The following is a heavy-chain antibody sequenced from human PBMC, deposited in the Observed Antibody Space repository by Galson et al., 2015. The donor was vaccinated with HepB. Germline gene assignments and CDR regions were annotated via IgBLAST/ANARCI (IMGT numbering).Heavy chain of an antibody. J-gene: IGHJ4*02. CDR3: ARGKGLDYDLLTGYFDY. Sequence: SLRLSCAASGFTVSRNYMSWVRQAPGKGLQWVSVIYAGGVTYYADSVKGRFTISRDNSKNTLYLQMSSLRAEDTAVYYCARGKGLDYDLLTGYFDYWGQGTLVTVSS. V-gene: IGHV3-53*01. CDR1: GFTVSRNY. CDR2: IYAGGVT. D-gene: IGHD3-9*01.